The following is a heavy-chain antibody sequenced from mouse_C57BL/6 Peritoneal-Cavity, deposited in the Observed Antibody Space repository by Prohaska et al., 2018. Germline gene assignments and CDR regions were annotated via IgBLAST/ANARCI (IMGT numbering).Heavy chain of an antibody. V-gene: IGHV14-2*01. CDR3: LKLLGAGFAY. Sequence: EVQLQQSGAELVKPGASVKLSCTASGFNIKDYYMHWVKQRTEQGLQWIGRINPEDGETKYATKYQGKAMRTADTASNAAYTPHIYLTCEATAVHYGLKLLGAGFAYSTQATLVTVSA. CDR2: INPEDGET. CDR1: GFNIKDYY. J-gene: IGHJ3*01.